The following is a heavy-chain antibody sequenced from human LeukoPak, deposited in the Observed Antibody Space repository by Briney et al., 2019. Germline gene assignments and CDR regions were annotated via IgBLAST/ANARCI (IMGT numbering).Heavy chain of an antibody. V-gene: IGHV3-7*01. Sequence: PGWSLRLSCAASGFTFSSYWMSWVRQAPGKWREWVANIKQDGSEKYYVDSVKGRFTISRDNAKNSLYLQMNSLRAEDTAVYYCARDSWVRAVAGRGAFDIWGQGTMVTVSS. CDR3: ARDSWVRAVAGRGAFDI. J-gene: IGHJ3*02. D-gene: IGHD6-19*01. CDR2: IKQDGSEK. CDR1: GFTFSSYW.